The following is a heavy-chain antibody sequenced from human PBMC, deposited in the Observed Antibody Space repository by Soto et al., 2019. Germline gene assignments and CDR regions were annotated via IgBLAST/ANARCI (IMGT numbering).Heavy chain of an antibody. CDR1: GFTFGSYW. CDR2: IDSDGSST. V-gene: IGHV3-74*01. J-gene: IGHJ6*02. CDR3: ARGRPYGMDV. Sequence: EVQLVESGGGLVQPGGSLRVCCAASGFTFGSYWMNWVRQAPGKGLVWVSRIDSDGSSTTYADSVKGRFTTSRDNAKNTLYLQMSSLRVEDTAVYYCARGRPYGMDVWGQGTTVTVSS.